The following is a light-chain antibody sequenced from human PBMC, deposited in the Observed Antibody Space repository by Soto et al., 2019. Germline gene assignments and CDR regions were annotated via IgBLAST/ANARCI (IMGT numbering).Light chain of an antibody. CDR1: NSGSKS. J-gene: IGLJ1*01. Sequence: SYEVSQPRSVSVALGRTGSITRGGNNSGSKSVLSYQQKPGQAPVRVVYDDSGRPSGIPERFSGSNSGNTATLTISRVEAGDEADYYCQVWDSSSDHYGFGTGTKVTVL. CDR2: DDS. V-gene: IGLV3-21*02. CDR3: QVWDSSSDHYG.